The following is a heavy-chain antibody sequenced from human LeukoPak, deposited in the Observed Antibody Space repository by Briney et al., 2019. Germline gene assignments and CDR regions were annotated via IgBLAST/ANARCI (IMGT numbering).Heavy chain of an antibody. Sequence: KPAETLSLTCTVSGGSISSSGYYWGWIRQSPGKGLEWIGSMHYSGSNSYNPSLKSRSTISVDTSKNQFSLKLNSVTAADTAIYYCARYSSSSGWFDPWGQGTLVTVSS. D-gene: IGHD6-6*01. V-gene: IGHV4-39*01. CDR3: ARYSSSSGWFDP. J-gene: IGHJ5*02. CDR2: MHYSGSN. CDR1: GGSISSSGYY.